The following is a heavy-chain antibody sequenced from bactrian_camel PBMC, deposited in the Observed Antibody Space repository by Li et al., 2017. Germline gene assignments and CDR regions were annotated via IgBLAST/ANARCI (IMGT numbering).Heavy chain of an antibody. CDR2: RNSDGTI. Sequence: VQLVESGGGSVQAGGSLKLSCAASGDTIRTYCMGWFRQGPGKEREGVAVRNSDGTIKYLDSVKGRFTISIDSAKNTLYLQMNQLTTEDSGQYVCAARGCWDSWSFGYWGKGTQVTVS. D-gene: IGHD6*01. V-gene: IGHV3S67*01. CDR1: GDTIRTYC. CDR3: AARGCWDSWSFGY. J-gene: IGHJ6*01.